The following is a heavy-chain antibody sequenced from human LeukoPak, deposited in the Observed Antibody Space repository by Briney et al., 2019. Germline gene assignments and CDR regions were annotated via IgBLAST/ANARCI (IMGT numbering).Heavy chain of an antibody. J-gene: IGHJ4*02. CDR2: LTSSGAST. V-gene: IGHV3-23*01. D-gene: IGHD5-24*01. CDR3: GRDSRWAQPDY. Sequence: GGSLRLSCAASGFTFSSYAMSWVRQAPGKGLGWVSGLTSSGASTYYADSVKGRFTISRDNSKNTVYLQINSLTAEDTAVYYCGRDSRWAQPDYWGQGTLVTVSS. CDR1: GFTFSSYA.